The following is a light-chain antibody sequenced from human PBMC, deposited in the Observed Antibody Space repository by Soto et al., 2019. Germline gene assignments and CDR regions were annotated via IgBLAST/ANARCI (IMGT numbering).Light chain of an antibody. CDR1: SSDVGGYNY. CDR3: SSYTSSSLYV. V-gene: IGLV2-14*01. Sequence: QSALTQPASVSGSPGQSITISCTGTSSDVGGYNYVSWYQQHPGKAPKLMIYDVSNRPSGVSNRFSCSQSGNTASLTISGVQAEDEADYYCSSYTSSSLYVFGTGTKLTVL. CDR2: DVS. J-gene: IGLJ1*01.